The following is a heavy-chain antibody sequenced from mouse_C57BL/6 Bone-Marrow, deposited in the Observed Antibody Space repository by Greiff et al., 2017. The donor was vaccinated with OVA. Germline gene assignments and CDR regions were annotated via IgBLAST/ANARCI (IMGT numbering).Heavy chain of an antibody. D-gene: IGHD1-1*01. V-gene: IGHV1-81*01. CDR3: ARSRNYYGSSYGFAY. CDR2: IYPRSGTT. Sequence: VMLVESGAELARPGASVKLSCKASGYTFTSYGISWVKQRTGQGLEWIGEIYPRSGTTYYNEKFKGKATLTADKSSSTAYMELRSLTSEDSAVYFWARSRNYYGSSYGFAYWGQGTLVTVSA. CDR1: GYTFTSYG. J-gene: IGHJ3*01.